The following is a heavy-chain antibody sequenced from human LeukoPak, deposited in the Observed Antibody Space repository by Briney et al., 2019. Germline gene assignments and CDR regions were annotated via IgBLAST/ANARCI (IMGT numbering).Heavy chain of an antibody. Sequence: GGSLRLSCAASGFTFSNYAMSWVRQAPGKGLEWVAAISGSGDSTYYADSVKGRFTVSRDNSKNTLYLQMGGLRAEDTALYYCAKPKAASSGTGRYFDYWGQGALVTVSS. J-gene: IGHJ4*02. D-gene: IGHD6-13*01. CDR1: GFTFSNYA. CDR2: ISGSGDST. V-gene: IGHV3-23*01. CDR3: AKPKAASSGTGRYFDY.